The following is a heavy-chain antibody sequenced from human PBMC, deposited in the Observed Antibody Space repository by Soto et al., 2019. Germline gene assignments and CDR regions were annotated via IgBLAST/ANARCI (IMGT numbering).Heavy chain of an antibody. D-gene: IGHD5-12*01. J-gene: IGHJ6*02. V-gene: IGHV1-18*01. CDR3: ARDRGSGYDSGGGMDV. CDR2: ISAYNGNT. Sequence: ASVKVSCKASGYTFTSYGISWVRQAPGQGLEWMGWISAYNGNTNYAQKLQGRVTMTTDISTSTAYMELRSLRSDDTAVYYCARDRGSGYDSGGGMDVWGQGTTVTVSS. CDR1: GYTFTSYG.